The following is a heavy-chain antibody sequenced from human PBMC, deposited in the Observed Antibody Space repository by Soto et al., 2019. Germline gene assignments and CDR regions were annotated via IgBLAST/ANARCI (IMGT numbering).Heavy chain of an antibody. J-gene: IGHJ4*02. D-gene: IGHD3-9*01. V-gene: IGHV4-39*02. CDR1: GGSISSTTYY. CDR3: ATAPRYIDWAH. Sequence: PSETLSLSCTVSGGSISSTTYYWGWIRQPPGKGLEWIGKVYYTGSTYYNPSFKSRVTISVDTSKNHFSLELNSMTAADTAVYYCATAPRYIDWAHWGQGILVTVS. CDR2: VYYTGST.